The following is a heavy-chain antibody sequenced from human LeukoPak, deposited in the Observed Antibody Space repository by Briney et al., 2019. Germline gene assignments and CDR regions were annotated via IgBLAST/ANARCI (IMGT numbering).Heavy chain of an antibody. D-gene: IGHD6-6*01. CDR2: IYYSGST. CDR3: ARDGPRGGQLVPIFDY. V-gene: IGHV4-39*07. J-gene: IGHJ4*02. Sequence: SETLSLTCTVSGGSISRSSYYWGWIRQPPGKGLEWIGSIYYSGSTYYNPSLKSRVTISVDTSKNQFSLKLNSVTAADTAVYYCARDGPRGGQLVPIFDYWGQGTLVTVSS. CDR1: GGSISRSSYY.